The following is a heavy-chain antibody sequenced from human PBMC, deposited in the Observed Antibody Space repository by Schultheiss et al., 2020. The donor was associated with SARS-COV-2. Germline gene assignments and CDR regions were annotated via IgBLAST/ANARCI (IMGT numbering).Heavy chain of an antibody. V-gene: IGHV3-7*01. CDR1: GFTFSSYW. J-gene: IGHJ6*02. D-gene: IGHD2-15*01. Sequence: SLSLSFSSSGFTFSSYWMSWVRQAPGKGLEWVANIKQDGSEKYYVDSVKGRFTISRDNAKNSLYLQMNSLRAEDTAVYYCARDTTRVAPPGGMDVWGQGTTVTVSS. CDR2: IKQDGSEK. CDR3: ARDTTRVAPPGGMDV.